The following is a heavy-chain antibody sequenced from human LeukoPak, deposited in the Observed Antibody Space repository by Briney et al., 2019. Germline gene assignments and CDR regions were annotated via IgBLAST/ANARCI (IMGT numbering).Heavy chain of an antibody. CDR1: GFTFSSYV. D-gene: IGHD5-24*01. CDR2: ISRGGGTT. CDR3: ARDRSTMPN. J-gene: IGHJ4*02. V-gene: IGHV3-23*01. Sequence: PGGSLRLSCAASGFTFSSYVMSWVRQAPGKGLEWVSAISRGGGTTYYADSVKGRFTISRDNAKNSLFLQMNSLRAEDTAVYYCARDRSTMPNWGQGSLVTVSS.